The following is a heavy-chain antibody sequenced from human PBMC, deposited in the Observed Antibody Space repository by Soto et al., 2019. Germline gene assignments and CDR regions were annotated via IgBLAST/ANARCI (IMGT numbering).Heavy chain of an antibody. D-gene: IGHD6-19*01. CDR3: ARWTRGGCRRNISAFDI. CDR2: IIPIFGTA. J-gene: IGHJ3*02. CDR1: GGTFSSYA. V-gene: IGHV1-69*01. Sequence: QVQLVQSGAEVKKPGSSVKVSCKASGGTFSSYAISWVRQAPGQGLEWMVGIIPIFGTANYAQKFQGRVTITADESPSTAYMELSSLRSEDTAVYYCARWTRGGCRRNISAFDIWGQGTMVTVSS.